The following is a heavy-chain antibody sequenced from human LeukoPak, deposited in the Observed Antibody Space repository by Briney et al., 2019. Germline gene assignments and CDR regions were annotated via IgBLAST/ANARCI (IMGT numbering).Heavy chain of an antibody. D-gene: IGHD3-16*01. V-gene: IGHV4-31*03. J-gene: IGHJ4*02. CDR3: ARECANEVTTFGAYYFDY. Sequence: SETLSLTCTVSGGSISSGGYSWSWIRQHPGKGLEWIGYIYYSGSTYYNPSLKSRVTISVDTSKNQFSLKLSSVTAADTAVYYCARECANEVTTFGAYYFDYWGQGTLVTVSS. CDR2: IYYSGST. CDR1: GGSISSGGYS.